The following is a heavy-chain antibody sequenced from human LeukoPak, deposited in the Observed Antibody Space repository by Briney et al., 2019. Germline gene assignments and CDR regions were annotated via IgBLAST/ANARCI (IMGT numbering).Heavy chain of an antibody. CDR2: IYYSGTT. CDR1: GGSITSYY. Sequence: KPSETLSLTCTVSGGSITSYYWSWIRQPPGKGLEWIGYIYYSGTTNYNPSLKSRVTVSVDTSKNQFSLKLTSVTAADTAVYYCASHFDGSKASNFDFWGQGTLVTVSS. J-gene: IGHJ4*02. CDR3: ASHFDGSKASNFDF. V-gene: IGHV4-59*08.